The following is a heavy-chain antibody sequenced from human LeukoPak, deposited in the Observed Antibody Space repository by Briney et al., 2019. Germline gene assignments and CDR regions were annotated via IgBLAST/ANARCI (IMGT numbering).Heavy chain of an antibody. Sequence: SGGSLRLSCAASGFTFDDYAMHWVRQAPGKGLEWVSGISWNSGSIGYADSVKGRFTISRDNAKNSLYLQMNSLRAEDTAVYYCARDILTGSQSRFQHWGQGTLVTVSS. CDR2: ISWNSGSI. D-gene: IGHD3-9*01. CDR1: GFTFDDYA. V-gene: IGHV3-9*01. J-gene: IGHJ1*01. CDR3: ARDILTGSQSRFQH.